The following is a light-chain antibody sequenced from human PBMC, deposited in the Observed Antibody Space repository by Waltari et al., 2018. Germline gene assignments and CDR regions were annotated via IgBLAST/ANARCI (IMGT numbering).Light chain of an antibody. CDR2: DVS. CDR3: SSYTSSSVV. V-gene: IGLV2-14*01. J-gene: IGLJ2*01. CDR1: SSDVGGYNY. Sequence: QSALTQPASVSGSPGQSITISCTGTSSDVGGYNYVSWYQQHPGKAPKLMIYDVSKRPSGVSNRFSGSKSGNTASLTICGLQAEDEADYYCSSYTSSSVVFGGGTKLTVL.